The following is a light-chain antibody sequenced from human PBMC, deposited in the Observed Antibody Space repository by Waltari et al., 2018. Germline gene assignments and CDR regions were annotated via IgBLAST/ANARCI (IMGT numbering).Light chain of an antibody. V-gene: IGLV3-19*01. J-gene: IGLJ2*01. CDR1: SLRSYY. CDR2: GNN. CDR3: HSRDASGVGGS. Sequence: SSELTQDPTVSVAMGQTVRITCQGDSLRSYYASWYQQRTGQAPILVFSGNNNRPSGVPDRFSCSSSDNTAVLTITGAQAEDEASYYCHSRDASGVGGSFGGGTKLTVL.